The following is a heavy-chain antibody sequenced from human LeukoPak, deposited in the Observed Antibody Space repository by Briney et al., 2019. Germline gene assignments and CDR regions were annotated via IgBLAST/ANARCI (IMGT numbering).Heavy chain of an antibody. V-gene: IGHV4-39*01. J-gene: IGHJ4*02. CDR1: GGSISSSSNY. CDR3: ARLRGGVHGDLEY. Sequence: PSETLSLTCTVSGGSISSSSNYWGWIRQPPGKGLEWIGSIYYRGATYYNPSLKSRVTMSVDTSKNQFSLKLSSVAAADTAVYYCARLRGGVHGDLEYWGQGTLVTVSS. CDR2: IYYRGAT. D-gene: IGHD4-17*01.